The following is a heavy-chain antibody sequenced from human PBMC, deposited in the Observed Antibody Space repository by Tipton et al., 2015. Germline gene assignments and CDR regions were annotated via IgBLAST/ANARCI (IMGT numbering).Heavy chain of an antibody. Sequence: TLSLTCSVSGGSVTSGSYYWSWIRQPPGKGLEYIGYIFYSGDTNYNPSLKSRVTISVDTSKTQFSLKMSSVTASDTAVYYCARARGRHGGLFDSWGRGTLVTVSS. D-gene: IGHD4-23*01. CDR1: GGSVTSGSYY. J-gene: IGHJ4*02. CDR3: ARARGRHGGLFDS. V-gene: IGHV4-61*01. CDR2: IFYSGDT.